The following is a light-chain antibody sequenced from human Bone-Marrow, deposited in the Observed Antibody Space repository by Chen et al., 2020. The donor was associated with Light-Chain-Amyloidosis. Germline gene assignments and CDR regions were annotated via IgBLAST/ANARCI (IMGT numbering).Light chain of an antibody. CDR3: QQSYTSPYT. CDR2: GAS. Sequence: DIQMTQSLSSLSAFVGDRVTITCRPSQFISSYLSWYQQRPRKAPKLLIFGASSLPSGVPSRFSGSGSGTDFTLTISSLEPEDFAIYYCQQSYTSPYTFGGGTKVEI. J-gene: IGKJ4*01. V-gene: IGKV1-39*01. CDR1: QFISSY.